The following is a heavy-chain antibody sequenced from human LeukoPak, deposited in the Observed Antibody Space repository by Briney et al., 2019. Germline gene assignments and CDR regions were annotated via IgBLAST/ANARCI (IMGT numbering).Heavy chain of an antibody. CDR1: GYTFTSYG. V-gene: IGHV1-18*01. Sequence: ASVKVSCKASGYTFTSYGISWVRQAPGQGLEWMGWISAYNGNTNYAQKFQGRVTMTRDTSISTAYMELSRLRSDDTAVYYCARDRLALDYWGQGTLVTVSS. D-gene: IGHD4-11*01. CDR3: ARDRLALDY. CDR2: ISAYNGNT. J-gene: IGHJ4*02.